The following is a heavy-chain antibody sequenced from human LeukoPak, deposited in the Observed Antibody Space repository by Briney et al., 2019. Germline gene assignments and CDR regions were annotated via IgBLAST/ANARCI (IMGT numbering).Heavy chain of an antibody. D-gene: IGHD5-24*01. Sequence: PGGSLRLSCAASGFTFNNYAMNWVRQAPGEGLEGVTGISGSGLGAYSDSVTGRFSISRDNSKNTLYLQMNSLRAEDTAVYYCAREIGREDYNRCDYWGQGTLVTVSS. CDR3: AREIGREDYNRCDY. CDR2: ISGSGLGA. CDR1: GFTFNNYA. V-gene: IGHV3-23*01. J-gene: IGHJ4*02.